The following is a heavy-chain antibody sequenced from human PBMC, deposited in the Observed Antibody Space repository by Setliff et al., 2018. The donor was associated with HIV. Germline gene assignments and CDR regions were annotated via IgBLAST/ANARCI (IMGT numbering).Heavy chain of an antibody. V-gene: IGHV4-4*02. CDR1: GGSISSSNW. CDR3: ARSGITGNFDY. D-gene: IGHD1-20*01. J-gene: IGHJ4*02. CDR2: IYYSGST. Sequence: SETLSLTCAVSGGSISSSNWWSWVRQPPGKGLEWIGSIYYSGSTYYNPSLKSRVTISVDTSKNQFSLKLSSVTAADTAVYYCARSGITGNFDYWGQGTLVTVSS.